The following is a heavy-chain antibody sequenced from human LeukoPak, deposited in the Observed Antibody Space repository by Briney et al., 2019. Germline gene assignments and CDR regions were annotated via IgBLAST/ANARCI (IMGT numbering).Heavy chain of an antibody. CDR3: AKESGSRSYGAYFPH. CDR2: ISYDGSTK. CDR1: GFTFSSHG. J-gene: IGHJ1*01. Sequence: PGGSLRLSCAASGFTFSSHGMRWVRQAPGKGLEWVAVISYDGSTKYYADSVKGRFTISRDNSKSTLYLQMNSLRAEDTAVYYCAKESGSRSYGAYFPHWGQGTLVTVSS. D-gene: IGHD6-13*01. V-gene: IGHV3-30*18.